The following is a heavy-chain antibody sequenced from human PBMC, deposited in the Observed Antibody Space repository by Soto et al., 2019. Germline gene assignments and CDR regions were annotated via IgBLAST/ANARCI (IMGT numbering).Heavy chain of an antibody. D-gene: IGHD3-10*01. CDR2: IYWDDDK. Sequence: QITLKESGPTLVKPTQTLTLTCTFSGFSLSTSGVGVGWIRQPPGKALEWLALIYWDDDKRYSPSLKSRLTSTKDTSKNQVVLTMTNMDPADTATYDGSHTLGVRGVNYYYYYMDVWCKGTTVTVSS. CDR3: SHTLGVRGVNYYYYYMDV. CDR1: GFSLSTSGVG. V-gene: IGHV2-5*02. J-gene: IGHJ6*03.